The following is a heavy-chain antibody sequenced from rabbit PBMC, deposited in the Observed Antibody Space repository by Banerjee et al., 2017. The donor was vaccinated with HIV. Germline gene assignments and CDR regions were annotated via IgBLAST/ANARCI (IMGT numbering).Heavy chain of an antibody. V-gene: IGHV1S40*01. Sequence: QSLEESGGDLVKPGASLTLTCKASGIDFSSYYYMCWVRQAPGKGLEWIGCIDAGSSGSTYYATWAKGRFTISKTSSTTVTLQMTSLTAADTATYFCARGGPSGYGGYGYVTEGYRLWGPGTLVTVS. D-gene: IGHD6-1*01. J-gene: IGHJ4*01. CDR1: GIDFSSYYY. CDR2: IDAGSSGST. CDR3: ARGGPSGYGGYGYVTEGYRL.